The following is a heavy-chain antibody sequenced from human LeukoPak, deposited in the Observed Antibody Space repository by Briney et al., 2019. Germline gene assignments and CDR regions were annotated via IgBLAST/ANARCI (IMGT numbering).Heavy chain of an antibody. CDR1: GFTFSSYE. Sequence: GGSLRLSCAASGFTFSSYEMNWVRQAPGKGLEWVSYISSSGSTIYYADSVKGRFTIFRDNAKNSLYLQMNSLRAEDTAVYYCARGNEYDYVWGSYRPNEDDAFDIWGQGTMVTVSS. CDR3: ARGNEYDYVWGSYRPNEDDAFDI. V-gene: IGHV3-48*03. J-gene: IGHJ3*02. D-gene: IGHD3-16*02. CDR2: ISSSGSTI.